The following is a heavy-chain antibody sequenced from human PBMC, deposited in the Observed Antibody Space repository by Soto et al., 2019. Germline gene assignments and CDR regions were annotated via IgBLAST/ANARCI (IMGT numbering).Heavy chain of an antibody. CDR1: GYTFSSYG. V-gene: IGHV1-18*01. J-gene: IGHJ4*02. CDR2: ISAYNGNT. CDR3: ARDGLYYDFWSGYPFVDY. D-gene: IGHD3-3*01. Sequence: PVKLSCKASGYTFSSYGISWGRQEKGQGLEWMGWISAYNGNTSYAQKLQGRVTMTTDTSTSTAYMELRSLRSDDTAVYYCARDGLYYDFWSGYPFVDYWGQGTLVTVSP.